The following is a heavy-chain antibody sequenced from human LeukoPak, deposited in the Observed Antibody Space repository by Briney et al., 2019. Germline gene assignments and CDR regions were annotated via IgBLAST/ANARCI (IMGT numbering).Heavy chain of an antibody. CDR2: INHSGYT. V-gene: IGHV4-34*01. Sequence: KPSETLSLTCAVSGVSSNDYYWSWVRQTPGRGLEWIGEINHSGYTNDSPSLKSRVTLSIDTSRKQFSLNLRSVTVADTGIYYCTRMTTGHDYWGQGTLVTVSS. CDR3: TRMTTGHDY. J-gene: IGHJ4*02. D-gene: IGHD4-17*01. CDR1: GVSSNDYY.